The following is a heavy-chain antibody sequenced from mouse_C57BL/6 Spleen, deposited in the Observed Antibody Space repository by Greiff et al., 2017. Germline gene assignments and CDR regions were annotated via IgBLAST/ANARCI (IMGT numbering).Heavy chain of an antibody. CDR2: IDPETGGT. V-gene: IGHV1-15*01. Sequence: QVQLQQSGAELVRPGASVTLSCKASGYTFTDYEMPWVKQTPVHGLEWIGAIDPETGGTAYNQKFKGKAILTADKSSSTAYMELRSLTSEDSAVYYCRRRGLGGDFDVWGTGTTVTVSS. J-gene: IGHJ1*03. CDR3: RRRGLGGDFDV. D-gene: IGHD3-3*01. CDR1: GYTFTDYE.